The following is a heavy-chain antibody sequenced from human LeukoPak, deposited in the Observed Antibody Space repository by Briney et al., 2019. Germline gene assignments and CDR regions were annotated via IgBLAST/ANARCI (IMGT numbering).Heavy chain of an antibody. J-gene: IGHJ5*02. Sequence: SVKVSCKASGGTFSSYAISWVRQAPGQGLEWMGGIIPIFGTANYAQKFQGRVTITADESTSTAYMELSSLRSEDTAVYYCARVPPPYYGSGSYYNFGWFDPWGQGTLVTVSS. CDR3: ARVPPPYYGSGSYYNFGWFDP. CDR2: IIPIFGTA. CDR1: GGTFSSYA. D-gene: IGHD3-10*01. V-gene: IGHV1-69*13.